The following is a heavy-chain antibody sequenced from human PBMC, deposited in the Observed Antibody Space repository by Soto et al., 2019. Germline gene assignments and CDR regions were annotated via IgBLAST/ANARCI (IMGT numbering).Heavy chain of an antibody. Sequence: SQTLSLTCAISGDSVSSNSATWNWIRQSPSRGLEWLGRTYYRSKWYSDYAVSVKSRITINADTSRKFFSLTLNSVTAADTAIYFCATGNVDSMLESWGRGTLVTVSS. CDR3: ATGNVDSMLES. D-gene: IGHD3-3*01. V-gene: IGHV6-1*01. CDR2: TYYRSKWYS. J-gene: IGHJ4*02. CDR1: GDSVSSNSAT.